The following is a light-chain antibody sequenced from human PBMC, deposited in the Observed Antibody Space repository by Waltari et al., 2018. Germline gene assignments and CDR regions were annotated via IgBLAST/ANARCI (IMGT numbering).Light chain of an antibody. Sequence: QSALTQPASVSGSPGQSVTIFCAGTSNDVGGYNSVSWYQEHPGQAPRVIIYDFSDRPSGVPDRFSGSKSGNTASLTISGLQAEDEADYYCSSQSSNDVVLFGGGTKLTVL. CDR2: DFS. CDR1: SNDVGGYNS. V-gene: IGLV2-14*01. CDR3: SSQSSNDVVL. J-gene: IGLJ2*01.